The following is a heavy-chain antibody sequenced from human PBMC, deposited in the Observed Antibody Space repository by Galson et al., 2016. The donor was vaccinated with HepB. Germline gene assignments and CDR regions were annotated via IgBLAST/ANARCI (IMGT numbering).Heavy chain of an antibody. Sequence: SLRLSCAASGFSFGDFVMHWVRQAPGKGLEWVSGINWRSDTIAYADSVRGRFTISRDNAWNSLYLQMNSLRPEDTALYYCAKGWGCRGLSRGANHPWGQGTLVTVSS. CDR1: GFSFGDFV. V-gene: IGHV3-9*01. CDR3: AKGWGCRGLSRGANHP. CDR2: INWRSDTI. J-gene: IGHJ5*02. D-gene: IGHD3-10*01.